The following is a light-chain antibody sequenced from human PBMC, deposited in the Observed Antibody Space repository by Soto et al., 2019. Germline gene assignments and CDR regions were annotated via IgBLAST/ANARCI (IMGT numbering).Light chain of an antibody. CDR2: AAS. CDR1: QGISSY. J-gene: IGKJ4*01. CDR3: QQYYSYPLT. V-gene: IGKV1-8*01. Sequence: AIRLTQSPFSLSLSTGDRVTITCRASQGISSYLAWYQQKPGKAPKLLIYAASTLQSGVPSRFSGSGSGTDFTLTISCLQSEDFATYYCQQYYSYPLTFGGGTKVDNK.